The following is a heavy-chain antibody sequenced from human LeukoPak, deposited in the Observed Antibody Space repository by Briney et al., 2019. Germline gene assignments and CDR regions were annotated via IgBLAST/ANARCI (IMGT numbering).Heavy chain of an antibody. J-gene: IGHJ4*02. CDR3: ARSVYDSSGYYPFDY. D-gene: IGHD3-22*01. Sequence: GASVKVSCKASGGTFSSYAISWVRQAPGQGLEWMGGIISIFGTANYAQKFQGRVTITADESTSTAYMELSSLRSEDTAVYYCARSVYDSSGYYPFDYWGQGTLVTVSS. CDR2: IISIFGTA. CDR1: GGTFSSYA. V-gene: IGHV1-69*13.